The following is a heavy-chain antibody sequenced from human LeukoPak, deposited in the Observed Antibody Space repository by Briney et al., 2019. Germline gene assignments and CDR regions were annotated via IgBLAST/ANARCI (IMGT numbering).Heavy chain of an antibody. CDR2: MNPSSGHT. V-gene: IGHV1-8*03. CDR3: ARSIPLWKALRRDWFDP. J-gene: IGHJ5*02. D-gene: IGHD3-10*01. Sequence: WASVKVSCKASGYTFTSYDINWVRQATGQGLEWMGWMNPSSGHTGYAQKFQGRITITKNTSISTAYMELSSLRSEDTAVYYCARSIPLWKALRRDWFDPWGQGTLVTVSS. CDR1: GYTFTSYD.